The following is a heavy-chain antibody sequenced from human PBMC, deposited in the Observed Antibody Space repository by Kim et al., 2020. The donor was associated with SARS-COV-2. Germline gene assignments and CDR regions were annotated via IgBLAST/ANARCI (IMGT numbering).Heavy chain of an antibody. V-gene: IGHV1-69*13. J-gene: IGHJ6*02. Sequence: SVKVSCKASGGTFSHYAISWVRQAPGQGLEWMGGIIPIFDTANYAQKFQARVTITADESTSTAYMDLSRLRSEDTAVYYCARGGWTTVVPNQYYYYYAMDVWGQGTTVTVSS. CDR2: IIPIFDTA. CDR1: GGTFSHYA. CDR3: ARGGWTTVVPNQYYYYYAMDV. D-gene: IGHD4-17*01.